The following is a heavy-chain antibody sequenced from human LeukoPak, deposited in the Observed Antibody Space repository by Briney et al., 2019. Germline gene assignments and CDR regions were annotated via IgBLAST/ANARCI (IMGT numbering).Heavy chain of an antibody. J-gene: IGHJ5*02. CDR2: ISSSSSYT. Sequence: PGGSLRLSCAASGFTFSDYYMSWIRQAPGRGLEWVSYISSSSSYTNYADSAKGRFTISRDNAKNSLYLQMNSLRAEDTAVYYCARDRRWGCGGDCYTNWFDPWGQGTLVTVSS. CDR3: ARDRRWGCGGDCYTNWFDP. V-gene: IGHV3-11*06. D-gene: IGHD2-21*02. CDR1: GFTFSDYY.